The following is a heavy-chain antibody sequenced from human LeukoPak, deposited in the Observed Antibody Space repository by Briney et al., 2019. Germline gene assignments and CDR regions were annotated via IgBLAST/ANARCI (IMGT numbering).Heavy chain of an antibody. CDR2: INPNSGGT. D-gene: IGHD5-12*01. J-gene: IGHJ4*02. V-gene: IGHV1-2*02. CDR3: ARMVATMLDY. CDR1: GYTFTGYY. Sequence: ASVKVSCKASGYTFTGYYMHWVRQAPGQGLEWMGWINPNSGGTNYAQKFQGRVTMTRNTSISTAYMELSSLRSEDTAVYYCARMVATMLDYWGQGTLVTVSS.